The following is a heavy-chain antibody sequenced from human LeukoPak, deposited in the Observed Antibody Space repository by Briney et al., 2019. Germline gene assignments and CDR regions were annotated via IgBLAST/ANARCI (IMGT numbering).Heavy chain of an antibody. J-gene: IGHJ3*02. Sequence: SETLSLTCTVSGGSISSSSYYWGWIRQPPGKGLEWIGSIYYSGSTYYNPSLKSRVTISVDTSKNQFSLKLSSVTAADTAVYYCARVNYYDSSAKGAFDIWGQGTMVTVSS. CDR2: IYYSGST. V-gene: IGHV4-39*07. D-gene: IGHD3-22*01. CDR1: GGSISSSSYY. CDR3: ARVNYYDSSAKGAFDI.